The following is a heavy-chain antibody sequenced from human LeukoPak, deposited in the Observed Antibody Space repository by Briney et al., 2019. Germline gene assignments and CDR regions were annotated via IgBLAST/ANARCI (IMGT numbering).Heavy chain of an antibody. V-gene: IGHV4-30-2*01. Sequence: SETLSLTCAVSGGSISSGGYSWSWIRQLPGKGLEWIGYIYHSGSTYYNPSLKSRVTISVDRSKNQFSLKLSSVTAADTAVYYCASYGHAFDIWGQGTMVTVSS. CDR3: ASYGHAFDI. CDR2: IYHSGST. J-gene: IGHJ3*02. CDR1: GGSISSGGYS. D-gene: IGHD4-17*01.